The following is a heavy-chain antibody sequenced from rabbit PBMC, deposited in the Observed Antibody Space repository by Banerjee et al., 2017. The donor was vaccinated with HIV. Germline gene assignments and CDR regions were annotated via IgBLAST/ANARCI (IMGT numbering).Heavy chain of an antibody. V-gene: IGHV1S45*01. J-gene: IGHJ6*01. Sequence: QEQLEESGGDLVKPEGSLTLTCTASGFSFSSSYWICWVRQAPGKGLELIACIYGATGSSAWYANWAKGRFTISKTSSTTVTLQMTSLTVADTATYFCARDTGSSFSSYGMDLWGPGTLVTVS. CDR3: ARDTGSSFSSYGMDL. D-gene: IGHD8-1*01. CDR2: IYGATGSSA. CDR1: GFSFSSSYW.